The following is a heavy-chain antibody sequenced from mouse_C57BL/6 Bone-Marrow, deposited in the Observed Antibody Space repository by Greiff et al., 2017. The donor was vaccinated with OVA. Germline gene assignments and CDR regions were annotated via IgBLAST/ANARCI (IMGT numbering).Heavy chain of an antibody. Sequence: EVQGVESGGGLVQPTGSLKLSCAASGFSFNTYAMNWVRQAPGKGLEWVARIRSKSNNYATYYADSVKDRFTISRDDSESMLYLQMNNLKTEDTAMYYCVRPAIYSFAYWGQGTLVTVSA. CDR3: VRPAIYSFAY. J-gene: IGHJ3*01. D-gene: IGHD2-1*01. CDR1: GFSFNTYA. CDR2: IRSKSNNYAT. V-gene: IGHV10-1*01.